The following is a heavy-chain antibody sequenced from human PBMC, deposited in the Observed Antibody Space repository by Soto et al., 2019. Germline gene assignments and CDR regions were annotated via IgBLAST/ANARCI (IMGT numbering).Heavy chain of an antibody. D-gene: IGHD2-15*01. CDR1: GGTFSSYA. V-gene: IGHV1-69*13. Sequence: SVKVSCKASGGTFSSYAISWVRQAPGQGLEWMGGIIPIFGTANYAQKFQGRVTITADESTSTAYMELSSLRSEDTAVYYCARVNVVVVAASSYYYYYGMDVWGQ. J-gene: IGHJ6*02. CDR2: IIPIFGTA. CDR3: ARVNVVVVAASSYYYYYGMDV.